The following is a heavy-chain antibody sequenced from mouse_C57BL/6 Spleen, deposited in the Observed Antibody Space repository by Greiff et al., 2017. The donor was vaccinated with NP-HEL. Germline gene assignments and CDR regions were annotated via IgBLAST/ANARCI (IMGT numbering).Heavy chain of an antibody. V-gene: IGHV1-19*01. CDR3: ARGGDLWYFDV. CDR2: INPYNGGT. CDR1: GYTFTDYY. Sequence: VQLQQSGPVLVKPGASVKMSCKASGYTFTDYYMNWVKQSHGKSLEWIGVINPYNGGTSYNQKFKGKATLTVDKSSSTAYMELNSLTSEDSAVYYCARGGDLWYFDVWGTGTTVTVSS. J-gene: IGHJ1*03.